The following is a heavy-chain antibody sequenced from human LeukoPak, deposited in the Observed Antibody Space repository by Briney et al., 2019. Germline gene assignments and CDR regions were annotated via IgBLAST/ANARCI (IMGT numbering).Heavy chain of an antibody. D-gene: IGHD6-13*01. CDR2: INHSGST. J-gene: IGHJ6*03. Sequence: PSETLSLTCAVYGGSFSGYYWSWIRQPPGKGLEWIGEINHSGSTNYNPSLKSRVTISVDTSKNQFSLKLSSVTAADTAVYYCARGPSFGRQQLSGVRGYYYYYYMDVWGKGTTVTISS. CDR3: ARGPSFGRQQLSGVRGYYYYYYMDV. CDR1: GGSFSGYY. V-gene: IGHV4-34*01.